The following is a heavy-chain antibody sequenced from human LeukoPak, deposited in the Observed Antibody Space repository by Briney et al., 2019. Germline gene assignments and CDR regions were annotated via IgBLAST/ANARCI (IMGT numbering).Heavy chain of an antibody. D-gene: IGHD3-10*01. CDR3: ARTRYYYNSRSYGAPYYFDY. Sequence: PGGSLRLSCAASGFTFSNYAMHWVRQAPGKGLEWVALISYEGNDKNYADSVKGRFTISRDNSKNTLSLQMNSLTPDDTAVYYCARTRYYYNSRSYGAPYYFDYWGQGTLVTVSS. CDR2: ISYEGNDK. CDR1: GFTFSNYA. J-gene: IGHJ4*02. V-gene: IGHV3-30*04.